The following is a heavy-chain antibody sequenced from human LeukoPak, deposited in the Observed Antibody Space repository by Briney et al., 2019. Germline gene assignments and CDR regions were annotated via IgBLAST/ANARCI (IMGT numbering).Heavy chain of an antibody. CDR2: IYHSGST. V-gene: IGHV4-59*12. CDR1: GGSISSYY. D-gene: IGHD3-3*01. Sequence: SETLSLTCTVSGGSISSYYWSWIRQPPGKGLEWIGYIYHSGSTYYNPSLKSRVTISVDRSKNQFSLKLSSVTAADTAVYYCARGARDDFWSGYYYLRFDPWGQGTLVTISS. J-gene: IGHJ5*02. CDR3: ARGARDDFWSGYYYLRFDP.